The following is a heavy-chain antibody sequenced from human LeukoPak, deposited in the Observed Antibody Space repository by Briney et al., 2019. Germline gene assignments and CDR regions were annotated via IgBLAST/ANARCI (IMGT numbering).Heavy chain of an antibody. D-gene: IGHD1-14*01. J-gene: IGHJ4*01. Sequence: GRSLRLSCAASGFTFRSYGMHWVRQAPGKGLEWVAVIWYDGSKTYYADSVKGRFTISRDNSKNTLYLQMSSLRADDTAVCYCARYNTGRSDHWGQGTLVTVSS. CDR1: GFTFRSYG. V-gene: IGHV3-33*01. CDR2: IWYDGSKT. CDR3: ARYNTGRSDH.